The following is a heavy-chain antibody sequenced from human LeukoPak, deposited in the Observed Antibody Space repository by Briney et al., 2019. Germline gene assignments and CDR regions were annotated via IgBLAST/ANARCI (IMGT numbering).Heavy chain of an antibody. CDR1: GFTFSSYW. CDR2: IKQDGSEK. V-gene: IGHV3-7*01. D-gene: IGHD2-21*02. J-gene: IGHJ6*03. Sequence: GGSLRLSCAASGFTFSSYWMSWVRQAPGRGLEGVANIKQDGSEKYYVDSVKGRFTISRDNAKNSLYLQMSSLRAEDTAVYYCARGVVTYPSTHYYYYYYMDVWGKGTTVTVSS. CDR3: ARGVVTYPSTHYYYYYYMDV.